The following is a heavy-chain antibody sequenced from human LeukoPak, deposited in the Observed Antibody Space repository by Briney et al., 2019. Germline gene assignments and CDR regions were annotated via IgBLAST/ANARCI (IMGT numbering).Heavy chain of an antibody. J-gene: IGHJ4*02. CDR1: RFTFTSYA. Sequence: PGGSLRLSCAASRFTFTSYAMSWVRQSPGKGREWVSSIGTSVGSTFYAASVTCRFTIPRDNSQNTLYLQMNSLRGEDTAIYCCAEIVGSCSDGRCYGGVRWGEGTLVTVCS. D-gene: IGHD2-15*01. CDR2: IGTSVGST. CDR3: AEIVGSCSDGRCYGGVR. V-gene: IGHV3-23*01.